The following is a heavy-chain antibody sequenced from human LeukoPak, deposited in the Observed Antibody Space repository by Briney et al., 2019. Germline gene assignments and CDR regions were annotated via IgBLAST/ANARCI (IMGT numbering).Heavy chain of an antibody. CDR3: ARVPNLYGGIDY. D-gene: IGHD4/OR15-4a*01. J-gene: IGHJ4*02. CDR1: GGSISSSSYY. Sequence: SETLSLTCTVSGGSISSSSYYWGWIRQPPGKGLEWIGYIYYSGSTNYNPSLKSRVTISVDTSKNQFSLKLSSVTAADTAVYYCARVPNLYGGIDYWGQGTLVTVSS. CDR2: IYYSGST. V-gene: IGHV4-61*05.